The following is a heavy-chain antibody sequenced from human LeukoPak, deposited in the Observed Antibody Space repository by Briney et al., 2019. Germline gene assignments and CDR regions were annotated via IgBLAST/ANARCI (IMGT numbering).Heavy chain of an antibody. CDR1: GFTFSNYW. V-gene: IGHV3-74*01. CDR3: ARGYAGGYFDL. CDR2: INSDGSNS. D-gene: IGHD5-12*01. Sequence: GGSLRLSCAASGFTFSNYWMHWVRQGPGKGLVWVSRINSDGSNSAYADSVKGRFTISRDNAKNTLSLQMNSLRAEDTAVYYCARGYAGGYFDLWGRGTLVTVSS. J-gene: IGHJ2*01.